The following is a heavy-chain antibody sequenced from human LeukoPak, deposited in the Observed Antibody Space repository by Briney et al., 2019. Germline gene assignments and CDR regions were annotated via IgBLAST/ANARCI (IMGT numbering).Heavy chain of an antibody. J-gene: IGHJ6*04. CDR2: ISYDGSNK. Sequence: GGSLRLSCAASGFTFSSYAMHWVRPAPGKGLEWVAVISYDGSNKYYADSVKGRFTISRDNSKNTLYLQMNSLRAEDTAVYYCARVGVTMVRGPYYYGMDVWGKGTTVTVSS. D-gene: IGHD3-10*01. V-gene: IGHV3-30*04. CDR3: ARVGVTMVRGPYYYGMDV. CDR1: GFTFSSYA.